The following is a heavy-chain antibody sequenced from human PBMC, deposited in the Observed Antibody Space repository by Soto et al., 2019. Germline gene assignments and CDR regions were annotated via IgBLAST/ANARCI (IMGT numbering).Heavy chain of an antibody. CDR3: ARQGYCTNGVCYSSSYYMDV. D-gene: IGHD2-8*01. CDR1: VGSISSSSYY. CDR2: IYYSGST. Sequence: PSETLSLTCTVSVGSISSSSYYWGWIRQPPGKGLEWIGSIYYSGSTYYNPSLKSRVTISVDTSKNQFSLKLSSVTAADTAVYYCARQGYCTNGVCYSSSYYMDVWGKGTTVTVSS. J-gene: IGHJ6*03. V-gene: IGHV4-39*01.